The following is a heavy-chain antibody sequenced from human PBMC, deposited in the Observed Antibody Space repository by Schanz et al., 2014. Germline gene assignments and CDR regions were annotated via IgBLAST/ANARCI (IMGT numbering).Heavy chain of an antibody. CDR1: GFTFSTYA. D-gene: IGHD3-16*01. J-gene: IGHJ4*02. V-gene: IGHV3-30*04. Sequence: QVQLVESGGGVVQPGRSLRLSCAASGFTFSTYAMHWVRQAPGKGLEWVAVVANDGINKYYPDSVKGRFTISRDNSKNTLYLQMSSLKTEDTAVYYCAKIGYGGLLNYYIDHWGQGTLVTVSS. CDR3: AKIGYGGLLNYYIDH. CDR2: VANDGINK.